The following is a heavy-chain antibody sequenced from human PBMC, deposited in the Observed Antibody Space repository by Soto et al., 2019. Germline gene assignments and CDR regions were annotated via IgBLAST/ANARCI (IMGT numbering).Heavy chain of an antibody. V-gene: IGHV3-11*05. CDR1: GFPFSDYY. CDR3: ARRRPTGYYNY. D-gene: IGHD3-22*01. CDR2: IGSSSRYT. Sequence: QVQLVESGVDLVKPGGSLRLSCAASGFPFSDYYMSWIRQAPGKGLEWVSSIGSSSRYTNYADSVKGGSTISRDNTKNSLYMQMNRLRAEDTAVYYCARRRPTGYYNYWGQGTLVTVSA. J-gene: IGHJ4*02.